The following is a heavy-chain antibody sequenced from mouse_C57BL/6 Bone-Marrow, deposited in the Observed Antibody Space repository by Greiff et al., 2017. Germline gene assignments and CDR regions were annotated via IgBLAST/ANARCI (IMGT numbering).Heavy chain of an antibody. CDR1: EYEFPSHD. V-gene: IGHV5-2*03. CDR2: INSDGGST. Sequence: EVKLEESGGGLVQPGESLKLSCESNEYEFPSHDMSWVRKTPEKRLELVAAINSDGGSTYYPDTMERRFIISRDNTKKTLYLQMSSLRSEDTALYYCARLSLDSSGDWYFDVWGTGTTVTVSS. D-gene: IGHD3-2*02. CDR3: ARLSLDSSGDWYFDV. J-gene: IGHJ1*03.